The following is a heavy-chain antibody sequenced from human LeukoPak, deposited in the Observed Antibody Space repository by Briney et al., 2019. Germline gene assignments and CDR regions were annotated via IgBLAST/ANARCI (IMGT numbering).Heavy chain of an antibody. CDR2: VRPEGTTT. D-gene: IGHD3-9*01. CDR3: ARDLDWILFDY. Sequence: PGGALRLSCAASGFTFSTYWMHWVRQAPGKGLVWVSRVRPEGTTTAYADSVKGRFTISRDNAKNTLFLQMNSLSAEGTAAYYCARDLDWILFDYWGQGTLVTVSS. V-gene: IGHV3-74*03. CDR1: GFTFSTYW. J-gene: IGHJ4*02.